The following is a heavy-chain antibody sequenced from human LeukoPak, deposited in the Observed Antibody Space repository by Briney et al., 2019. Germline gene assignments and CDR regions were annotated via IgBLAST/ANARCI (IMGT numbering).Heavy chain of an antibody. CDR1: GFTVSSNY. D-gene: IGHD5-12*01. CDR3: AKGSGYDSYFQH. CDR2: IYSGGST. J-gene: IGHJ1*01. Sequence: GGSLRLSCAASGFTVSSNYMSWVRQAPGKGLEWVSVIYSGGSTYYADSVKGRFTISRGNSKNTLYLQMNSLRAEDTAVYYCAKGSGYDSYFQHWGQGTLVTVSS. V-gene: IGHV3-66*01.